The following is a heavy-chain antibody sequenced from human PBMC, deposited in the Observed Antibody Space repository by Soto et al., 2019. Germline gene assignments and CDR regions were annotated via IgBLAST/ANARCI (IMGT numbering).Heavy chain of an antibody. J-gene: IGHJ4*02. V-gene: IGHV4-39*01. CDR2: IYYSGST. D-gene: IGHD1-7*01. CDR1: GGSISSSSYY. CDR3: ARHRRNWNYLYYFDY. Sequence: SETLSLTCTVSGGSISSSSYYWGWIRQPPGKGLEWIGSIYYSGSTYYNPSLKSRVTISVDTSKNQFSLKLSSVTAADTAVYYCARHRRNWNYLYYFDYWGQGTLVTVSS.